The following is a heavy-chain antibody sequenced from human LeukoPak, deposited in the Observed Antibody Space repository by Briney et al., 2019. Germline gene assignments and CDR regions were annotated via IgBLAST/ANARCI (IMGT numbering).Heavy chain of an antibody. D-gene: IGHD6-19*01. CDR1: GYTFTSYY. V-gene: IGHV1-46*01. CDR3: ARGGSLAAAPHRYYFDY. Sequence: GASVTVSCKASGYTFTSYYMHWVRQAPGQGLEWMGIINPSGGSTTYAQKFQGRVTMTRDTSTSTVYMELSSLRSEDTAVFYCARGGSLAAAPHRYYFDYWGQGTPVTVSS. CDR2: INPSGGST. J-gene: IGHJ4*02.